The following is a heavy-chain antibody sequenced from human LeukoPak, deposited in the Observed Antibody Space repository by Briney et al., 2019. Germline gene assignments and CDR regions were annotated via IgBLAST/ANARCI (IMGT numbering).Heavy chain of an antibody. CDR1: GGSFSGYY. V-gene: IGHV4-34*01. Sequence: ASETLSLTCAVYGGSFSGYYWSWIRQPPGKGLEWIGEINHSGSTNYNPSLKSRVTISVDTSKNQFSLKLSSVTAADTAVYYCARGNHYYDYVWGSYRPKSAFDIWGQGTMVTVSS. D-gene: IGHD3-16*02. J-gene: IGHJ3*02. CDR3: ARGNHYYDYVWGSYRPKSAFDI. CDR2: INHSGST.